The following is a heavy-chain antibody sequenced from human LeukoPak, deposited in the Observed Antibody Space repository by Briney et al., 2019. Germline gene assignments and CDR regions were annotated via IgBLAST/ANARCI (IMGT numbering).Heavy chain of an antibody. CDR1: GGSISSSSYY. CDR2: IYYSGST. V-gene: IGHV4-39*01. D-gene: IGHD2-15*01. Sequence: SETLSLTCTVSGGSISSSSYYWGWIRQPPGKGLEWIGSIYYSGSTYYNPSLKSRVTISVDTSKNQFSLKLSSVTAADTAVYYCARVHTPYIVVVGNWFDPWGQGTLVTVSS. CDR3: ARVHTPYIVVVGNWFDP. J-gene: IGHJ5*02.